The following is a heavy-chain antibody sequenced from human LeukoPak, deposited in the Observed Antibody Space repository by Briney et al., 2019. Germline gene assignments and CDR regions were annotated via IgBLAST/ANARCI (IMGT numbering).Heavy chain of an antibody. V-gene: IGHV1-24*01. J-gene: IGHJ4*02. CDR1: GYTFTGHY. Sequence: GASVKVSCKASGYTFTGHYMHWVRQAPGKGLEWMGGFDPEDGETIYAQKFQGRVTTTEDTSTDTAYMELSSLRSEDTAVYYCATAPHQYYYDSSGSHFDYWGQGTLVTVSS. CDR2: FDPEDGET. D-gene: IGHD3-22*01. CDR3: ATAPHQYYYDSSGSHFDY.